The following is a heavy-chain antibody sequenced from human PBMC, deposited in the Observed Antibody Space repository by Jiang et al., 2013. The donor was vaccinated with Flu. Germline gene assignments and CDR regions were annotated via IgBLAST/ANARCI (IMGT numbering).Heavy chain of an antibody. V-gene: IGHV3-23*01. J-gene: IGHJ4*02. CDR3: AGTEGITMIVTL. Sequence: MSWVRQAPGKGLEWVSAISGSGGSTYYADSVKGRFTISRDNSKNTLYLQMNSLRAEDTAVYYCAGTEGITMIVTLWGQGTLVTVSS. D-gene: IGHD3-22*01. CDR2: ISGSGGST.